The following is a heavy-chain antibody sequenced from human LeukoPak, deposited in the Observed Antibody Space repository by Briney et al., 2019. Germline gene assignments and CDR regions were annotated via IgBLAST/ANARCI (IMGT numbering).Heavy chain of an antibody. Sequence: PSETLSLTCTVSGGSISSYYCSWIRQPPGKGLEWIGYIYYSGSTNYNPSLKSRVTISVDTSKNQFSLKLSSVTAADTAVYYCARDLDSSGWYFDYWGQGTLVTVSS. J-gene: IGHJ4*02. D-gene: IGHD6-19*01. CDR3: ARDLDSSGWYFDY. CDR1: GGSISSYY. V-gene: IGHV4-59*01. CDR2: IYYSGST.